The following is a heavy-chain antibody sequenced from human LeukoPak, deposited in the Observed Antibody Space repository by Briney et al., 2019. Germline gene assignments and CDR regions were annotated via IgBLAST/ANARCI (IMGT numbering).Heavy chain of an antibody. Sequence: PGGSLRLSCAASGFTFSSYSMNWVRQAPGKGLELVSSISSSSSYIYYADSVKGRFTISRDNAKNSLYLQMNSLRAEDTAVYYCARWSHAMVWFDPWGQGTLVTVSS. D-gene: IGHD5-18*01. CDR2: ISSSSSYI. J-gene: IGHJ5*02. CDR1: GFTFSSYS. V-gene: IGHV3-21*01. CDR3: ARWSHAMVWFDP.